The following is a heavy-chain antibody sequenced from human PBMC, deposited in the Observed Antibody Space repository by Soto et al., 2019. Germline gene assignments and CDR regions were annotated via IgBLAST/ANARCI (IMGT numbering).Heavy chain of an antibody. CDR3: ACDKALSHYYYFSGMDV. V-gene: IGHV1-46*01. Sequence: ASVKVSCKASGYTFTNYFMHWVRQAPGQGLEWMGIINPSGGSTTYAQKFQGRVTMTRDTSASTVYMELSSLRSEDTAVYYCACDKALSHYYYFSGMDVWGQGTMVTVSS. CDR2: INPSGGST. J-gene: IGHJ6*02. CDR1: GYTFTNYF.